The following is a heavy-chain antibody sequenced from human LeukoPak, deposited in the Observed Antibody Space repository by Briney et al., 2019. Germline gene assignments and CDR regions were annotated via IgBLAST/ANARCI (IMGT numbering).Heavy chain of an antibody. D-gene: IGHD6-19*01. CDR2: IYYSGST. Sequence: PSETLSLTCTVSGGSISSYYWSWIRQPPGKGLEWIGYIYYSGSTNYNPSLKSRATISVDTSKNQFSLKLSSVTAADTAVYYCARQTFSSGSLHFWGQGTLVTVSS. CDR3: ARQTFSSGSLHF. J-gene: IGHJ4*02. CDR1: GGSISSYY. V-gene: IGHV4-59*08.